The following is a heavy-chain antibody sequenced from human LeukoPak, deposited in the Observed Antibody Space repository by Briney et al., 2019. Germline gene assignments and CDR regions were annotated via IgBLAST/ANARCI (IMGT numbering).Heavy chain of an antibody. CDR3: EKDLRGSPYSYYLDV. CDR2: ISVSVGST. Sequence: GGTLRLSCAASGFTFSNYVLSWVRQAPGKGLEWGSTISVSVGSTYYADSVKGRFTISRDNTKRTLCMQMNSLRAEDTPVYYIEKDLRGSPYSYYLDVWGKGTTVTTSS. V-gene: IGHV3-23*01. CDR1: GFTFSNYV. D-gene: IGHD3-10*01. J-gene: IGHJ6*03.